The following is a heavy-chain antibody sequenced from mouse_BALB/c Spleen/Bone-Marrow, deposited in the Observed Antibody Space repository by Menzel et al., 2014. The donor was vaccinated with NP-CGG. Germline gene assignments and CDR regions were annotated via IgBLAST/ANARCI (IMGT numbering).Heavy chain of an antibody. J-gene: IGHJ4*01. D-gene: IGHD1-1*01. CDR3: ARSGIGYYYGSNSYAMDY. CDR1: GFTFSSFG. Sequence: EVHLVESGGGLVQPGGSRKLSCAASGFTFSSFGMHWVRQAPEKGLEWVAYISSGSSTIYYADTVKGRFTISRDNPKNTLFLQMASLRSEETAVYYCARSGIGYYYGSNSYAMDYWGQGTSVTVSS. V-gene: IGHV5-17*02. CDR2: ISSGSSTI.